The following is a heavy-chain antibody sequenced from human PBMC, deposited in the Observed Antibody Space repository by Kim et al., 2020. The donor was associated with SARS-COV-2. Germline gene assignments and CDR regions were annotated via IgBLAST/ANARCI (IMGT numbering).Heavy chain of an antibody. Sequence: SETLSLTCTVSGGSISSSSYYWGWIRQPPGKGLEWIGSIYYSGSTYYNPSLKSRVTISVDTSKNQFSLKLSSVTAADTAVYYCARGYGSGSYYHNWFDPWGQGTLVPVSS. CDR1: GGSISSSSYY. J-gene: IGHJ5*02. D-gene: IGHD3-10*01. V-gene: IGHV4-39*01. CDR2: IYYSGST. CDR3: ARGYGSGSYYHNWFDP.